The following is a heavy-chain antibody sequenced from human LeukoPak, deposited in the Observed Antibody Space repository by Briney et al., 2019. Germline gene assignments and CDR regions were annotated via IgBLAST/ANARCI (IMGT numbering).Heavy chain of an antibody. CDR3: ARDLNSHWSRPYNWFDP. V-gene: IGHV1-69*05. CDR2: IIPIFGTA. J-gene: IGHJ5*02. CDR1: GGTFSSYA. D-gene: IGHD1-1*01. Sequence: SVKVSCKAFGGTFSSYAISWVRQAPGQGLEWMGRIIPIFGTANYAQKFQGRVTITTDESTSTAYMELSSLRSEDTAVYYCARDLNSHWSRPYNWFDPWGQGTLVTVSS.